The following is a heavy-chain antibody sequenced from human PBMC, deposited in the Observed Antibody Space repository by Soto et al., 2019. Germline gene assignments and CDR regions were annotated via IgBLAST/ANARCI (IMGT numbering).Heavy chain of an antibody. Sequence: PSETLSLTCTVSGGSISSYYWSWIRQPPGKGLEWIGYFYYSGSTNYNPSLKSRVTISVDTSKNHFSLKLSSVTAADTAVYYCARAYGGYADYWGQGALVTVSS. D-gene: IGHD5-12*01. J-gene: IGHJ4*02. CDR3: ARAYGGYADY. CDR2: FYYSGST. V-gene: IGHV4-59*01. CDR1: GGSISSYY.